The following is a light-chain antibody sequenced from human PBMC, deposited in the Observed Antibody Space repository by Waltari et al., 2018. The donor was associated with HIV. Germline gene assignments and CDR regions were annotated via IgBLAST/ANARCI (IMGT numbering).Light chain of an antibody. CDR2: DVS. V-gene: IGLV2-14*03. Sequence: QSALTQPASVSGSPGQSITISCTGTSSDIGGYNYVSWYQQHPGKAPKLMISDVSHPPSGVSNRFSGSKSGNTASLTISGLQAEDEADYYCSSYTSSSTLGVFGSGTKVTVL. CDR3: SSYTSSSTLGV. CDR1: SSDIGGYNY. J-gene: IGLJ1*01.